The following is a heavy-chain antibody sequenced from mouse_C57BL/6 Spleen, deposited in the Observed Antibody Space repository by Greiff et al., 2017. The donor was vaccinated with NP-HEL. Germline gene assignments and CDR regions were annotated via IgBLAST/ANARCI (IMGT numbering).Heavy chain of an antibody. Sequence: QLQQSGPELVKPGASVKISCKASGYTFTDYYMNWVKQSHGKSLEWIGDINPNNGGTSYNQKFKGKATLTVDKSSSTAYMELRSLTSEDSAVYYCARSLGPPWFAYWGQGTLVTVSA. CDR3: ARSLGPPWFAY. CDR1: GYTFTDYY. CDR2: INPNNGGT. V-gene: IGHV1-26*01. D-gene: IGHD4-1*01. J-gene: IGHJ3*01.